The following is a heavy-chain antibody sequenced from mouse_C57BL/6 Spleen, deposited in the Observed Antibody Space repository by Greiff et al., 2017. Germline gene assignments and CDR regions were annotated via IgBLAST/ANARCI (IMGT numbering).Heavy chain of an antibody. CDR3: ARPLLAYAMDY. J-gene: IGHJ4*01. D-gene: IGHD1-2*01. CDR1: GFTFSDYG. Sequence: EVQGVESGGGLVKPGGSLKLSCAASGFTFSDYGMHCVRQAPEKGLEWVAYISSGSSTIYYADTVKGRFTISRDNAKNTLFLQMTSLRSEDTAMYYCARPLLAYAMDYWGQGTSVTVSS. CDR2: ISSGSSTI. V-gene: IGHV5-17*01.